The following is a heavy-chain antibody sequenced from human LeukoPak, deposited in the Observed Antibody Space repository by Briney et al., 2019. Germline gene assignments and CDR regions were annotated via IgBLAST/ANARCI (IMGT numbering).Heavy chain of an antibody. Sequence: PGGSLRLSCTASGFTFSNYAMHWVRQAPGKGLEWVAAISYDGDTEFYADSVKGRFTISRDNAKNSLYLQMNSLRAEDTAVYYCARGVVVVVAASYNWFDPWGQGTLVTVSS. CDR3: ARGVVVVVAASYNWFDP. CDR2: ISYDGDTE. J-gene: IGHJ5*02. V-gene: IGHV3-30*07. CDR1: GFTFSNYA. D-gene: IGHD2-15*01.